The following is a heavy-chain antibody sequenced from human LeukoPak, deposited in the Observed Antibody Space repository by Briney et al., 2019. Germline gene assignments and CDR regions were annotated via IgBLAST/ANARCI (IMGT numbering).Heavy chain of an antibody. D-gene: IGHD2-2*01. CDR2: MYYSGNS. V-gene: IGHV4-59*11. Sequence: PSETLSLTCTVSGTSIRSHYWSWIRQPPGKGLEWIGYMYYSGNSNYNPALKSRVTISVDTSKNQFSLKLSSVTAADTAVYYCARDFRYCSSSSCYAWDYWGQGTLVTVSS. J-gene: IGHJ4*02. CDR1: GTSIRSHY. CDR3: ARDFRYCSSSSCYAWDY.